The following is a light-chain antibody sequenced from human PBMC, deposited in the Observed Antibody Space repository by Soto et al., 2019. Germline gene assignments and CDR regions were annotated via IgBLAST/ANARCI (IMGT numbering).Light chain of an antibody. Sequence: QSVLTQPPSVSGAPGQRVSISCTGSTSNIGATYDVHWYQHLPGTAPKLLIYGDNNRPSGVPDRFSGSKSGTSASLAITRLQAEDEADYDCQSYDISIHNDVFGTGTKLTVL. CDR1: TSNIGATYD. V-gene: IGLV1-40*01. CDR3: QSYDISIHNDV. CDR2: GDN. J-gene: IGLJ1*01.